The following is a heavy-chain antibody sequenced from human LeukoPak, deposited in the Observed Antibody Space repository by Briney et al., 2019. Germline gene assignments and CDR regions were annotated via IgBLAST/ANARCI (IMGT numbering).Heavy chain of an antibody. CDR3: ARTAARRFDY. CDR1: GYTFRSYF. D-gene: IGHD6-6*01. J-gene: IGHJ4*02. V-gene: IGHV1-46*01. CDR2: INPTGDST. Sequence: ASVKVSCKASGYTFRSYFMHWVRQAPGQGLEWMGIINPTGDSTTYAQKFQGRVTMTRDTSTSTVYMELSSLRSDDTAVYYCARTAARRFDYWGQGTLVTVSS.